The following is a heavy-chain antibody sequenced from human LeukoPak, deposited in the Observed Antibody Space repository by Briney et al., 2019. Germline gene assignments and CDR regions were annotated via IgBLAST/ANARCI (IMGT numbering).Heavy chain of an antibody. CDR1: GFTFSSYG. Sequence: GGSLRLSCAASGFTFSSYGMHWVRQAPGKGLEWVAFIKYDGSNKHNAESVKGRFTISRDNSKNTLYLQMNSLRAEDTAVYYCAKAYTTGLEPWGQGTLVTVSS. J-gene: IGHJ5*02. CDR2: IKYDGSNK. V-gene: IGHV3-30*02. CDR3: AKAYTTGLEP. D-gene: IGHD4-17*01.